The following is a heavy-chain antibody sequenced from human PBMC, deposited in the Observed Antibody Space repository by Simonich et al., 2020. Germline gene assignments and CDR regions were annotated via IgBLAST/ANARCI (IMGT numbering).Heavy chain of an antibody. J-gene: IGHJ4*02. Sequence: EVQLVESGGGLVQPGGSLRLSCAASGFTVRSNYMSWVRPAPGKGLGGVTGIYSGGSTYYADPVKGRFTISRHNSKNTLYRQMNSLRAEDTAVYYCAGRGYSGYDDYWGQGTLVTVSS. CDR3: AGRGYSGYDDY. CDR1: GFTVRSNY. D-gene: IGHD5-12*01. CDR2: IYSGGST. V-gene: IGHV3-53*04.